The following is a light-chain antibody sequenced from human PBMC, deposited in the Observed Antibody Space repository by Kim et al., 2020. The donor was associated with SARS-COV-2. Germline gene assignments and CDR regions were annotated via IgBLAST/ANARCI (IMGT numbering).Light chain of an antibody. J-gene: IGLJ2*01. CDR3: ASWDDSLSGLV. CDR1: STNVGSDS. CDR2: RNN. Sequence: GQRGTISCSGSSTNVGSDSAYWYQQLPGTAPKVLIYRNNQRPSGVPDRFSGSKSDTSASLAISGLRSEDEGDYYCASWDDSLSGLVFGGGTQLTVL. V-gene: IGLV1-47*01.